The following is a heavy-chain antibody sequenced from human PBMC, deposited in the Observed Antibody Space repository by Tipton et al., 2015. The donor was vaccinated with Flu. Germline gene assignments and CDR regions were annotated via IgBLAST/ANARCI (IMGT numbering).Heavy chain of an antibody. CDR3: AKDKRDGYDDYYGMDV. CDR2: ISWNGDTV. D-gene: IGHD5-24*01. J-gene: IGHJ6*02. CDR1: GFTFDDYA. V-gene: IGHV3-9*01. Sequence: AVSGFTFDDYAMHWVRQPPGKGLEWVSGISWNGDTVGYGDSVKGRFTISRDNAKNSLYLQMNSLGSEDTALYYCAKDKRDGYDDYYGMDVWGQGTTVPVSS.